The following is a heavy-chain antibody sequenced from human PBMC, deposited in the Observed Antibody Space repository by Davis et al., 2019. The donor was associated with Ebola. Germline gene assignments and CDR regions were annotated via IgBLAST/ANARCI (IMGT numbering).Heavy chain of an antibody. V-gene: IGHV1-69*13. CDR1: GGTFSSYA. CDR2: IIPIFGTA. D-gene: IGHD6-13*01. CDR3: ARERYSSSWPDY. J-gene: IGHJ4*02. Sequence: SVKVSCKASGGTFSSYAISWVRQAPGQGLEWMGGIIPIFGTANYAQKFQGRVTITADESTSTAYMELSSLRSEDTAVYYCARERYSSSWPDYWGQGTLVTVSS.